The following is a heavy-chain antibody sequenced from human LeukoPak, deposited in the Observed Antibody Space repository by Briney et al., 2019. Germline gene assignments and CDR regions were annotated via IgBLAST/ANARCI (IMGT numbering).Heavy chain of an antibody. J-gene: IGHJ5*02. V-gene: IGHV1-69*05. CDR1: GGTFSSYA. CDR2: IIPIFGTA. D-gene: IGHD2-15*01. Sequence: ASVKVSCKASGGTFSSYAISWVRQAPGQGLEWMGRIIPIFGTANYAQKFQGRVTITTDESTSTAYMELSCLRSEDTAVYYCAACVVVVAESWFDPWGQGTLVTVSS. CDR3: AACVVVVAESWFDP.